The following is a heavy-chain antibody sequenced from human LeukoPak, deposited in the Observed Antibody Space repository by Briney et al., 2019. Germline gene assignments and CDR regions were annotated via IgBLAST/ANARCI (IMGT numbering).Heavy chain of an antibody. CDR2: ISESDGTT. J-gene: IGHJ4*02. D-gene: IGHD2-15*01. V-gene: IGHV3-23*01. Sequence: GGSPTLSCAASGFIFTSYAVSWVRQAPGRGLEWLSRISESDGTTHYADSVQGRFTISRDNSENTLFLQMISLRVDDTAVYYCAKGGWLDNWGQGTLVTVSS. CDR3: AKGGWLDN. CDR1: GFIFTSYA.